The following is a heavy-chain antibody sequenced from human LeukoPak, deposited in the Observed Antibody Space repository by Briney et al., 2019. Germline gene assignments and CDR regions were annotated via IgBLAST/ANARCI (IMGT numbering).Heavy chain of an antibody. D-gene: IGHD1-26*01. CDR1: GFILSNYA. CDR3: ARDGGLLRYYYYMDV. J-gene: IGHJ6*03. V-gene: IGHV3-23*01. CDR2: ISKSSDAT. Sequence: GGSLRLSCAASGFILSNYAMSWVRQAPGKGLEWVSLISKSSDATYYAPSVKGRFTISRDNSKNTLYLQMNSLRAEDTAVYYCARDGGLLRYYYYMDVWGKGTTVTVSS.